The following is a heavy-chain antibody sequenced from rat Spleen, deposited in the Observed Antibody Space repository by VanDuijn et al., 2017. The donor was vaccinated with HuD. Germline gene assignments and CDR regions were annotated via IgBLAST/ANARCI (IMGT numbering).Heavy chain of an antibody. J-gene: IGHJ2*01. Sequence: EVQLVESGGGLVQPGRSMKLSCAASGFTFSNYDMAWVRQAPTKGLEWVASISYDGSSTYYRDSVKGRFTISRDNAKSTLYLQMDSLRSEDTATYYCTTDYYSGDSQLDYWGQGVMVTVSS. CDR2: ISYDGSST. V-gene: IGHV5-20*01. CDR1: GFTFSNYD. CDR3: TTDYYSGDSQLDY. D-gene: IGHD1-1*01.